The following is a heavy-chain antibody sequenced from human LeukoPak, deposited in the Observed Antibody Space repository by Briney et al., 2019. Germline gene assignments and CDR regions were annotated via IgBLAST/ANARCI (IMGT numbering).Heavy chain of an antibody. CDR3: ARNQRTVTTSSFRY. J-gene: IGHJ4*02. CDR1: GFTFSSYS. V-gene: IGHV3-21*01. Sequence: GGSLRLSCAASGFTFSSYSMNWVRQAPGKGLEWVSSISSSSSYIYYADSVKGRFTISRDNAKNSLYLQMNSLRAEDTAVYYCARNQRTVTTSSFRYWGQGTLVTVSS. D-gene: IGHD4-17*01. CDR2: ISSSSSYI.